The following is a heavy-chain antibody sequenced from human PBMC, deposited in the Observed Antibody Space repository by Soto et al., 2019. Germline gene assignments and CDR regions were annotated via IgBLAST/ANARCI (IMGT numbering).Heavy chain of an antibody. D-gene: IGHD2-2*01. V-gene: IGHV3-33*01. J-gene: IGHJ3*02. CDR2: IWYDGSNK. Sequence: HWVRQAPGKGLEWVAVIWYDGSNKYYADSVKGRFTISRDNSKNTLYLQMNSLRAEDTAVYYCARDLMNCSSTSCYEGGAFDIWGQGTMVTVSS. CDR3: ARDLMNCSSTSCYEGGAFDI.